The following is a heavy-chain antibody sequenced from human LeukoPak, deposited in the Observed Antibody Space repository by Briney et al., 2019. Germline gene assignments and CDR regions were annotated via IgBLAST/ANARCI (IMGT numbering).Heavy chain of an antibody. J-gene: IGHJ4*02. V-gene: IGHV1-69*05. CDR1: GGTFSSYA. D-gene: IGHD3-9*01. CDR2: IIPIFGTA. Sequence: SVKVSCKAPGGTFSSYAISWLRQAPGQGLEWMGGIIPIFGTANYAQKFQGRVTITTDESTSTAYMELSSLRSEDTAVYYCARARGGYYDILTGYSYNYYFDYWGQGTLATVSS. CDR3: ARARGGYYDILTGYSYNYYFDY.